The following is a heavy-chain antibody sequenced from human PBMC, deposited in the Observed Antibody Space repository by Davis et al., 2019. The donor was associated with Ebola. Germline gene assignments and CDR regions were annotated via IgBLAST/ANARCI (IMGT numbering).Heavy chain of an antibody. J-gene: IGHJ5*02. V-gene: IGHV3-23*01. Sequence: GESSKISCVASGFTFRRYSFNWVRQPPGKGLEWVSQISVRTDDTHYADSVKGRFTISKDYSKNTVYLQMNSLRVEDTAVYYCVRSQGYFSWFDPWGQGTLVTVSS. D-gene: IGHD3-22*01. CDR2: ISVRTDDT. CDR3: VRSQGYFSWFDP. CDR1: GFTFRRYS.